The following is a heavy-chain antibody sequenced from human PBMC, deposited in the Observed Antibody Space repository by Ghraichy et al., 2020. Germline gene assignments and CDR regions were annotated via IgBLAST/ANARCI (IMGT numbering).Heavy chain of an antibody. D-gene: IGHD3-10*01. CDR2: INHSGST. V-gene: IGHV4-34*01. CDR1: GGSFSGYY. J-gene: IGHJ6*03. CDR3: ARGVVWFRELPILRYYYYYMDV. Sequence: SETLSLTCAVYGGSFSGYYWSWIRQPPGKGLEWIGEINHSGSTNYNPSLKSRVTISVDTSKNQFSLKLSSVTAADTAVYYCARGVVWFRELPILRYYYYYMDVWGKGTTVTVSS.